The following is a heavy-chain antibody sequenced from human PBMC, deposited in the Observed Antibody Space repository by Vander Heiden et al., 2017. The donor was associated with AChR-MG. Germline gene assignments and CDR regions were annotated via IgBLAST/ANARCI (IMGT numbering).Heavy chain of an antibody. V-gene: IGHV3-23*01. Sequence: EVQLWASGGGLGQPGGSLRLSCAALEFTSRNHARRWVRQALGKGLEWVSGISGSGGSTYYAGSVKGRFTISRDNSKNTLYLQMNSLRAEDTAVYYCAKGSGNRIDFDYWCQGPLVTVSS. CDR3: AKGSGNRIDFDY. D-gene: IGHD3-10*01. J-gene: IGHJ4*02. CDR2: ISGSGGST. CDR1: EFTSRNHA.